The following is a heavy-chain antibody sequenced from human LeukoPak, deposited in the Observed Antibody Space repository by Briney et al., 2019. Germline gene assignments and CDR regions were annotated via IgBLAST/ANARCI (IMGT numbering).Heavy chain of an antibody. CDR3: ASRRLYYDNSGYYFRSGKFDY. J-gene: IGHJ4*02. Sequence: SETLSLTCTVSGGSISSYYWSWIRQPPGKGLEWIGEINDSGSTNYNPSLKSRVTISVDTSKNHFSLNLTSVTAADTAVYYCASRRLYYDNSGYYFRSGKFDYWGQGSLVTVSS. D-gene: IGHD3-22*01. V-gene: IGHV4-34*01. CDR1: GGSISSYY. CDR2: INDSGST.